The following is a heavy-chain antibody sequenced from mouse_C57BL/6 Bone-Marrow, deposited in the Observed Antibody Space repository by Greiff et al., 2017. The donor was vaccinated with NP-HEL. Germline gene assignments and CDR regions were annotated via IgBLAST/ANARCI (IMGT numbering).Heavy chain of an antibody. CDR2: ISSGGSYT. Sequence: EVKLMESGGDLVKPGGSLKLSCAASGFTFSSYGMSWVRQTPDKRLEWVATISSGGSYTYYLDSVKGRFTISRDNAKNTLYLQMSSLKSEDTAMYYCARHYYGPLYWGQGTLVTVSA. CDR3: ARHYYGPLY. CDR1: GFTFSSYG. V-gene: IGHV5-6*01. D-gene: IGHD1-1*01. J-gene: IGHJ3*01.